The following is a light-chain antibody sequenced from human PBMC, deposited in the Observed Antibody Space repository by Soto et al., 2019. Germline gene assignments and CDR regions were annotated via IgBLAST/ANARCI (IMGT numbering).Light chain of an antibody. J-gene: IGLJ2*01. CDR3: CSYAGSSAVV. V-gene: IGLV2-23*01. Sequence: QSALTQPASVSGSPGQSITISCTGISSDVGSYNFVSWYQQHPGKAPKLKIYEGTKRPSGVSNRFSGFKSGSTASLTISGLQAEDEADYYCCSYAGSSAVVFGGGTQLTVL. CDR2: EGT. CDR1: SSDVGSYNF.